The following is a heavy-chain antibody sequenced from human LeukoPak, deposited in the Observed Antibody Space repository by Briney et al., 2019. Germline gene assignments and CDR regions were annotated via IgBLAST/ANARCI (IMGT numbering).Heavy chain of an antibody. CDR2: FYSGGST. CDR1: GFTFSNNW. J-gene: IGHJ3*02. D-gene: IGHD3-22*01. Sequence: GSLRLSCAASGFTFSNNWMSWVRQAPGKGLEWVSVFYSGGSTYYADSVKGRFTISRHNSQNTLYLQMNSLRAEDTAVYYCARALTGGYDDSSGYYHDAFDIWGKGTMVTVSS. CDR3: ARALTGGYDDSSGYYHDAFDI. V-gene: IGHV3-53*01.